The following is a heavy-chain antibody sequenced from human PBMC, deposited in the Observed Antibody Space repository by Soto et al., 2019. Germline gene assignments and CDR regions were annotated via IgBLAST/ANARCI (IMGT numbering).Heavy chain of an antibody. Sequence: GGALRLSCAASGFTFSDYYMSWIRPAPGKGLEWVSYISSSGSTIYYADSVKARFTISRDNAKNSLFLQMNSLRAEDTAVYYCARDSGYCISTSCQNWFDPWGQGTLVTVSS. V-gene: IGHV3-11*01. CDR1: GFTFSDYY. CDR3: ARDSGYCISTSCQNWFDP. CDR2: ISSSGSTI. J-gene: IGHJ5*02. D-gene: IGHD2-2*01.